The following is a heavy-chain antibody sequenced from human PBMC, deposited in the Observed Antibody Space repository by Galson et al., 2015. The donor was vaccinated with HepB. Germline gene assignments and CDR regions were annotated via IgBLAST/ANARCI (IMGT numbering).Heavy chain of an antibody. CDR2: IIPILGIA. Sequence: SVKVSCKASGGTFSSYTISWVRQAPGQGLEWMGRIIPILGIANYAQKFQGRVTITADKSTSTAYMELSSLRSEDTAVYYCARTAATRTYYYYYGMDVWGQGTTVTVSS. CDR3: ARTAATRTYYYYYGMDV. V-gene: IGHV1-69*02. J-gene: IGHJ6*02. CDR1: GGTFSSYT.